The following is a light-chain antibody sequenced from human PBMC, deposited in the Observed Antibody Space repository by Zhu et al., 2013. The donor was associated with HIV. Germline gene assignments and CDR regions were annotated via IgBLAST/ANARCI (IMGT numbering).Light chain of an antibody. J-gene: IGKJ5*01. CDR1: HRDTNTY. CDR3: QQRSDWPRS. Sequence: EIVLTQSPGTLSLSPGERATLSCRASHRDTNTYIAWYQQKPGQAPRLLIYDASNRATGIPARFSGSGSETDFTLTISSLEPEDFAVYYCQQRSDWPRSFGQGTRLEIK. V-gene: IGKV3D-20*02. CDR2: DAS.